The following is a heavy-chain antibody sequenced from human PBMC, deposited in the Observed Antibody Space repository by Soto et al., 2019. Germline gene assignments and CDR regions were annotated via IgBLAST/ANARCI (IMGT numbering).Heavy chain of an antibody. J-gene: IGHJ4*02. CDR3: ATHDSSGYRTGAYFDY. CDR1: GGTFSSYA. D-gene: IGHD3-22*01. V-gene: IGHV1-69*06. Sequence: ASVKVSCKASGGTFSSYAISWVRQAPGQGLEWMGGIIPIFGTANYAQKFQGRVTITADKSTSTAYMELSSLRSEDTAVYYCATHDSSGYRTGAYFDYWGQGTRVTVSS. CDR2: IIPIFGTA.